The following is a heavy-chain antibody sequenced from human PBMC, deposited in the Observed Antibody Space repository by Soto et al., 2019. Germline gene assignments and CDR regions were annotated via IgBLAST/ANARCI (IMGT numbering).Heavy chain of an antibody. J-gene: IGHJ6*02. CDR1: GGSFSGYY. CDR3: ARVRRVAAAGKRYYYYGMDV. V-gene: IGHV4-34*01. CDR2: INHSGST. Sequence: PSETLSLTCAVYGGSFSGYYWSWIRQPPGKGLEWIGEINHSGSTNYNPSLKSRVTISVDTSKNQFSLKLSSVTAADTAVYYCARVRRVAAAGKRYYYYGMDVWGQGTTVTAP. D-gene: IGHD6-13*01.